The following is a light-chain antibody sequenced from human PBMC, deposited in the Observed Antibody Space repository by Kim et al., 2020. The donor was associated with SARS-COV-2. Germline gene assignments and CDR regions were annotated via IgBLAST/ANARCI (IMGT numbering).Light chain of an antibody. CDR2: GAS. J-gene: IGKJ1*01. Sequence: EIVLTQSPGPLSLSPGERATLSCRASQSVSSSYLAWYQQKPGQAPRLLIYGASSRATGIPDRFSGSESGTDFTLTISRLEPEDFAVYYCQQYGSSWTFGQGTKVDIK. CDR3: QQYGSSWT. CDR1: QSVSSSY. V-gene: IGKV3-20*01.